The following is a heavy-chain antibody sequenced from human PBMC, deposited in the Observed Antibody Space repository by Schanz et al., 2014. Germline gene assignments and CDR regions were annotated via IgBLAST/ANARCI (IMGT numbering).Heavy chain of an antibody. CDR1: CLKKNTYG. J-gene: IGHJ4*02. CDR3: VRRRLYEGEVEY. Sequence: VQLVESGGGLVKDYFPERISYAVFCLKKNTYGIHWFRQPAGKGLEWVAVIWNNGVTKYYADSVRGRFTISRDRFQHTRYLRRSSLRPEDTAVRYCVRRRLYEGEVEYWGEG. V-gene: IGHV3-33*08. D-gene: IGHD2-15*01. CDR2: IWNNGVTK.